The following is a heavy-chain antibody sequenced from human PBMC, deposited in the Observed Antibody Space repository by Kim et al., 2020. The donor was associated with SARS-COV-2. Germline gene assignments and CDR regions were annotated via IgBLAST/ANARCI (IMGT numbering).Heavy chain of an antibody. CDR1: GYALTNYA. Sequence: ASVKVSCKASGYALTNYAFSWVRQAPGQGLEWVGWISADGGDTGYAQKLQDRVTITIDTSTTTAYMELRSLRSDDTAVYYCAMTRKLLILHHWGQGTLVTVYS. V-gene: IGHV1-18*01. D-gene: IGHD3-10*01. J-gene: IGHJ5*02. CDR2: ISADGGDT. CDR3: AMTRKLLILHH.